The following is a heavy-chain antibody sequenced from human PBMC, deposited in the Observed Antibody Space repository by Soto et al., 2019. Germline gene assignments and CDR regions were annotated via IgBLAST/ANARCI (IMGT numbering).Heavy chain of an antibody. V-gene: IGHV3-66*01. J-gene: IGHJ4*02. Sequence: GGSLRLSCAASGFTVSSNYMSWVRQAPGKGLEWVSVIYSGGSTYYADSVKGRFTISRDNSKNTLYLQMNSLRAEDTAVYYCAAGRPLAHSSILPGVVPRIAVRKEATDYWGQGTLVTVSS. CDR3: AAGRPLAHSSILPGVVPRIAVRKEATDY. CDR1: GFTVSSNY. CDR2: IYSGGST. D-gene: IGHD6-19*01.